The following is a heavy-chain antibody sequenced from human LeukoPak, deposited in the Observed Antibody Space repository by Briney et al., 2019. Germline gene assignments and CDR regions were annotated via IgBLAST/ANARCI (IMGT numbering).Heavy chain of an antibody. CDR1: GFTFSSYW. Sequence: GGSLRLSCAASGFTFSSYWMSWVRQAPGKGLEWVANIKQDGSEKYYVDSVKGRFTISRDNAKNSLYLQMHSLRAKDTAGYYCARAGPMTTVTSQDYWGQGTLVTVSS. CDR3: ARAGPMTTVTSQDY. D-gene: IGHD4-17*01. J-gene: IGHJ4*02. V-gene: IGHV3-7*01. CDR2: IKQDGSEK.